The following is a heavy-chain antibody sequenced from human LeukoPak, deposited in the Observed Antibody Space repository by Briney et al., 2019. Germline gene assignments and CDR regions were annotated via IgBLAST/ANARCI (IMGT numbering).Heavy chain of an antibody. Sequence: GGSLRLSCAASGLTFSSYSMNWVRQAPGKGLEWVSSISSSSSYIYYADSVKGRFTISRDNAKNSPYLQMNSLRAEDTAVYYCARGGHSSSWYFWFDPWGQGTLVTVSS. CDR2: ISSSSSYI. CDR1: GLTFSSYS. J-gene: IGHJ5*02. V-gene: IGHV3-21*01. D-gene: IGHD6-13*01. CDR3: ARGGHSSSWYFWFDP.